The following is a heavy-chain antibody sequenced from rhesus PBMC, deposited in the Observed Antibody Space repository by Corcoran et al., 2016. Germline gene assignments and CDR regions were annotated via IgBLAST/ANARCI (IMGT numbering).Heavy chain of an antibody. J-gene: IGHJ5-1*01. CDR3: TRFDV. CDR2: ISSDGSNK. V-gene: IGHV3-54*02. Sequence: EVQLVESGGGLVQPGGSLRLSCAASGCPFSIFGIHWVRQAPGKGREWVAVISSDGSNKYFADSVKDRFTISRDNSNNILYLQMNNLKLEDTAVYYCTRFDVWGPGVLVTVSS. CDR1: GCPFSIFG.